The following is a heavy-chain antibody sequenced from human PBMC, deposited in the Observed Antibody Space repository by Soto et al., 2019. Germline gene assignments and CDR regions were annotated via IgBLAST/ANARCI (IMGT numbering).Heavy chain of an antibody. CDR3: ARDPWGSGWHYYCGFDV. Sequence: SVKVSCKASGGTFSSYAISWVRQAPGQGLEWMGGIIPIFGTANYAQKFQGRVTITADESTSTAYMELSSLRSEDTAVYYCARDPWGSGWHYYCGFDVWGQGTTVTVSS. CDR1: GGTFSSYA. V-gene: IGHV1-69*13. J-gene: IGHJ6*02. D-gene: IGHD6-19*01. CDR2: IIPIFGTA.